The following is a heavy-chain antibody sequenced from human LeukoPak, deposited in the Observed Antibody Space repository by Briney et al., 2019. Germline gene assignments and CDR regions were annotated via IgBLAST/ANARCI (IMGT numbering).Heavy chain of an antibody. J-gene: IGHJ6*02. CDR3: ARARVVHLFYYYGMDV. V-gene: IGHV3-21*01. CDR2: ISGSSSYI. D-gene: IGHD2-8*01. Sequence: GGSLRLSCAASGFTFSSYSMNWVRQAPGKGLEWVSSISGSSSYIYYADSVKGRFTISRDNAKNSLYLQMNSLRAEDTAVYYCARARVVHLFYYYGMDVWGQGTTVTVSS. CDR1: GFTFSSYS.